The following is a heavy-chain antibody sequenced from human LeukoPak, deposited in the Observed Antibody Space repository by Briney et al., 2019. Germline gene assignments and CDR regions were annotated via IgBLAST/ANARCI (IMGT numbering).Heavy chain of an antibody. V-gene: IGHV3-21*01. J-gene: IGHJ4*02. CDR2: ISSSSSYI. Sequence: TPGGSLRLSCAASGSTFSSYSMNWVRQAPGKGLEWVSSISSSSSYIYYADSVKGRFTISRDNAKNSLYLQMNSLRAEDTAVYYCARDPRIAARKPFDYWGQGTLVTVSS. CDR1: GSTFSSYS. CDR3: ARDPRIAARKPFDY. D-gene: IGHD6-6*01.